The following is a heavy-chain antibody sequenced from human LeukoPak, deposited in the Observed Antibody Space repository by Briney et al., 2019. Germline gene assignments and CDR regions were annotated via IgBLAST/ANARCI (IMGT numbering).Heavy chain of an antibody. V-gene: IGHV4-34*01. CDR3: ARVSIFGVDYYYYYYMDV. J-gene: IGHJ6*03. CDR1: GGSFSGYY. CDR2: INHSGST. Sequence: PSETLSLTCAVYGGSFSGYYCSWIRQPPGKGLEWIGEINHSGSTNYNPSLKSRVTISVDTSKNQFSLKLSSVTAADTAVYYCARVSIFGVDYYYYYYMDVWGKGTTVTVSS. D-gene: IGHD3-3*01.